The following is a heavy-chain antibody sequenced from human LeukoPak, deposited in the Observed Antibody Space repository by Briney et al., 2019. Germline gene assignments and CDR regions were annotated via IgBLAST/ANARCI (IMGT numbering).Heavy chain of an antibody. J-gene: IGHJ4*02. V-gene: IGHV3-48*01. Sequence: PGGSLRLSCAASGFTFSSYSMNWVRQAPRKGLEWVSYISSSSSTIYYADSVKGRFNISRDNAKNSLYLQMNSLRAEDTAVYYCARDGSGSYWGYFDYWGQGTLVTVSS. CDR1: GFTFSSYS. CDR3: ARDGSGSYWGYFDY. CDR2: ISSSSSTI. D-gene: IGHD1-26*01.